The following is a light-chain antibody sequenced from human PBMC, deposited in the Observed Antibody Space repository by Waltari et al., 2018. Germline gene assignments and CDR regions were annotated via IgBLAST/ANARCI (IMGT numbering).Light chain of an antibody. V-gene: IGKV1-17*02. Sequence: DIQMTQSPSSLSASVGDRVIISCRASQDIRNDLGWFQQKPGKAPKRLIYAGLRLQSGVPSRFSGSWFGTEFTLTITDLQPDDFATYYCLQHNSYPQTFGQGTKVDFK. CDR3: LQHNSYPQT. J-gene: IGKJ1*01. CDR2: AGL. CDR1: QDIRND.